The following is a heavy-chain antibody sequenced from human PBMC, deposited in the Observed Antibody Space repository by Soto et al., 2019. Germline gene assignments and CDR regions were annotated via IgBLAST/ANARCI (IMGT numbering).Heavy chain of an antibody. CDR1: QFPFDVYS. CDR2: IRHTTSAT. D-gene: IGHD6-19*01. Sequence: PGGSLRLSCVASQFPFDVYSMHWVRQAPGKGLEWGSYIRHTTSATFYADAVKGRFTISRDNRKNSLFLQMNSLRDDDTGVYFCARDRGSSGMFELDVWGPGTLVTVSS. V-gene: IGHV3-48*02. J-gene: IGHJ3*01. CDR3: ARDRGSSGMFELDV.